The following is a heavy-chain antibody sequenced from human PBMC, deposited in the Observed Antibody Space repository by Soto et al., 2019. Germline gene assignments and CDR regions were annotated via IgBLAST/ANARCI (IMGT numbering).Heavy chain of an antibody. CDR3: ARGDRGYFDY. J-gene: IGHJ4*02. V-gene: IGHV3-30-3*01. D-gene: IGHD2-21*02. CDR2: ISYDGSNK. CDR1: GFTFSSYA. Sequence: QVQLVESGGGVVQPGRSLRLSCAASGFTFSSYAMHWVRQAPGKGLEWVAVISYDGSNKYYADSVKGRFTISRDNSKNTLYLQMNSLSAEDTAVYYCARGDRGYFDYWGQGTLVTVSS.